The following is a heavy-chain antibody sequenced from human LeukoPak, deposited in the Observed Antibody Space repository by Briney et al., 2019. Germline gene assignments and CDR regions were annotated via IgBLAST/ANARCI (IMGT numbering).Heavy chain of an antibody. Sequence: PGGSLRLSCATSGLIFSGYYMSWIRQAPGKGLQWVSYISGSGNDISYADSVKGRFTISRDNAKGSLYLQMNSLRAADTAVYYCGTHAGRTGSDDWGQGTLFTVSS. CDR2: ISGSGNDI. J-gene: IGHJ4*02. CDR1: GLIFSGYY. D-gene: IGHD3/OR15-3a*01. CDR3: GTHAGRTGSDD. V-gene: IGHV3-11*01.